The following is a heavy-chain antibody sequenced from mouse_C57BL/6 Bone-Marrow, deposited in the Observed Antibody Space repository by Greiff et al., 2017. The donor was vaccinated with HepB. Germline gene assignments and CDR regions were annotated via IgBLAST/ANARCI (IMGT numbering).Heavy chain of an antibody. V-gene: IGHV1-55*01. CDR3: ASVCPLYYFDY. CDR1: GYTFTSYW. Sequence: QVQLQQPGAELVKPGASVKMSCKASGYTFTSYWITWVKQRPGQGLEWIGDIYPGSGSTNYNEKFKSKATLTVEKSSSTAYMQLSSLTSEASAVYYCASVCPLYYFDYWGQGTTLTVSS. J-gene: IGHJ2*01. CDR2: IYPGSGST. D-gene: IGHD2-10*02.